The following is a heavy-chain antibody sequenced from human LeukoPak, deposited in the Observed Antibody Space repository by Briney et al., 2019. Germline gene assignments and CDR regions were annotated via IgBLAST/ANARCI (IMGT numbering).Heavy chain of an antibody. J-gene: IGHJ3*02. CDR3: ARERTYYDFWSGYNPDAFDI. D-gene: IGHD3-3*01. Sequence: ASVKVSCKASGYTFTDYYMHWVRQAPGQGLEWMGRINPNSGGTNYAQKFQGRVTMTRDTSISTAYMELSRLRSDDTAVYYCARERTYYDFWSGYNPDAFDIWGQGTMVTVSS. V-gene: IGHV1-2*06. CDR1: GYTFTDYY. CDR2: INPNSGGT.